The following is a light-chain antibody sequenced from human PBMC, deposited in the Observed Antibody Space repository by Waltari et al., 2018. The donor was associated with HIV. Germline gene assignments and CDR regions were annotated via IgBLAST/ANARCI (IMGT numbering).Light chain of an antibody. J-gene: IGKJ3*01. CDR1: QSVLWSSNNKNY. V-gene: IGKV4-1*01. Sequence: DIVMTQSPDPLAVSLGERATINCTSSQSVLWSSNNKNYFAWYQQRPGQPPKLLIYGASTRDSGVPDRFNGSGSGTEFTLTISSLQAEDVAVYYCQQHYSSPPTFGPGTKVQI. CDR3: QQHYSSPPT. CDR2: GAS.